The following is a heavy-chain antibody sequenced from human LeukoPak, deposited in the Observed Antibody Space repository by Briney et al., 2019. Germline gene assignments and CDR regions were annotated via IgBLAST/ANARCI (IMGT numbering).Heavy chain of an antibody. CDR2: IYYSGST. Sequence: SETLSLTCTVSGGSISSSSYYRGWIRQPPGKGLEWIGSIYYSGSTYYNPSLKSRVTISVDTSKNQFSLKLSSVTAADTAVYYCARTPYYYDSSGYYYFDYWGQGTLVTVSS. CDR1: GGSISSSSYY. J-gene: IGHJ4*02. V-gene: IGHV4-39*01. CDR3: ARTPYYYDSSGYYYFDY. D-gene: IGHD3-22*01.